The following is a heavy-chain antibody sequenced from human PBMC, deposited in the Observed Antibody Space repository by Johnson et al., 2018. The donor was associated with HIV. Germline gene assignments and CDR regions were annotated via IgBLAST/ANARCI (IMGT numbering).Heavy chain of an antibody. J-gene: IGHJ3*02. V-gene: IGHV3-20*04. CDR1: GFTFDDYG. D-gene: IGHD1-26*01. CDR3: AREGEWERRNLHAFDI. CDR2: LNWNGGST. Sequence: MQLVESGGGVVRPGGSLRLSCAASGFTFDDYGMSWVRQAPGKGLEWVSGLNWNGGSTGYADSVKGRFPISRDNAKNSLYLQMNSLRAEDTALYYCAREGEWERRNLHAFDIWGQGTMVTVSS.